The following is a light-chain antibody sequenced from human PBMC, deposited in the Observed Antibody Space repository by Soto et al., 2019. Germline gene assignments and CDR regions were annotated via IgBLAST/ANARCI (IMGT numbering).Light chain of an antibody. CDR3: QQYNNWAWT. Sequence: IVLSQSPGTLSLSPGERATLSCRASQSVSSSHLAWYQHKPGQAPRLLIYGASTRATGIPARFSGSGSGTEFTLTISSLQSEDFAVYYCQQYNNWAWTFGQGTRLAVK. V-gene: IGKV3-15*01. J-gene: IGKJ5*01. CDR2: GAS. CDR1: QSVSSSH.